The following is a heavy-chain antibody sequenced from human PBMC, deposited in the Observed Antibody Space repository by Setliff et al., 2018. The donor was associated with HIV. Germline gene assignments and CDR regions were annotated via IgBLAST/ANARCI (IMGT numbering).Heavy chain of an antibody. V-gene: IGHV4-28*01. CDR3: ARKPDSRNWFDP. Sequence: PSETLSLTCAVSGSSISTSYWWGWIRQPPGKGLEWIGYIYHSGSTYYNPSRKSRVTLSVDTSKNQFSLQLTSVTAVDTAVYYCARKPDSRNWFDPWGQGTLVTVSS. J-gene: IGHJ5*02. CDR1: GSSISTSYW. CDR2: IYHSGST.